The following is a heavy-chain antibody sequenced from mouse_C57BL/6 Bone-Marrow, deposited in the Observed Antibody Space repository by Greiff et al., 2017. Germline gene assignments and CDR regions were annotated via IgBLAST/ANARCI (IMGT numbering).Heavy chain of an antibody. CDR3: ARRGVITSFAY. J-gene: IGHJ3*01. CDR1: GFTFSSYT. CDR2: IGGSGGYT. Sequence: DVQLLQPGGGLVKPGASLKLSCAASGFTFSSYTMSWVRQTPGQRLEWVATIGGSGGYTNYPDSVKGQFTFSGDKAKSTLYMQMSSLRSEDSAVYYCARRGVITSFAYWGQGTLVTVSA. D-gene: IGHD2-12*01. V-gene: IGHV5-9*04.